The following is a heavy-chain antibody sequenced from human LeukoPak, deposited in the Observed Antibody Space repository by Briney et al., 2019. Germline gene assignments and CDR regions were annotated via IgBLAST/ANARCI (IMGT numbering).Heavy chain of an antibody. V-gene: IGHV4-34*01. CDR3: AREVTYYYDSSGYEDAFDI. D-gene: IGHD3-22*01. Sequence: KSSETLSLTCAVYGGFLRGYYWSWIRQPPGKGLEWIGEINRSGSANYSPSLKSRVTISVDTSKNQFSLKLSSVTAADTAVYYCAREVTYYYDSSGYEDAFDIWGQGTMVTVCS. CDR2: INRSGSA. CDR1: GGFLRGYY. J-gene: IGHJ3*02.